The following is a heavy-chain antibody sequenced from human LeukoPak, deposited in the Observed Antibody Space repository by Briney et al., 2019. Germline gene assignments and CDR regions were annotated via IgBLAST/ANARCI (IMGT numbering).Heavy chain of an antibody. D-gene: IGHD3-9*01. CDR2: ISAYNGNT. CDR3: ARVSAYYDILTEFDY. Sequence: GASVKVSCTASGYTFTSYGISWVRQAPGQGLEWMGWISAYNGNTNYAQKLQGRVTMTTDKSTSTAYMELRSLRSDDTAVYYCARVSAYYDILTEFDYWGQGTLVTVSS. CDR1: GYTFTSYG. J-gene: IGHJ4*02. V-gene: IGHV1-18*01.